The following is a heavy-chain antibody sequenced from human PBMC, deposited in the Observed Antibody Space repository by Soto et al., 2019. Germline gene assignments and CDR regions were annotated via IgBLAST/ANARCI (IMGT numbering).Heavy chain of an antibody. V-gene: IGHV1-69*13. Sequence: GASVKVSCKASGYTFTSYDINWVRQATGQGLEWIGGIIPIFGTANYAQKFQGRVTITADESTSTAYMELSSLRSEDTAEYKYTGSRLEAAAGNYNCFDPWGQGTLVTVSS. CDR2: IIPIFGTA. J-gene: IGHJ5*02. D-gene: IGHD6-13*01. CDR1: GYTFTSYD. CDR3: TGSRLEAAAGNYNCFDP.